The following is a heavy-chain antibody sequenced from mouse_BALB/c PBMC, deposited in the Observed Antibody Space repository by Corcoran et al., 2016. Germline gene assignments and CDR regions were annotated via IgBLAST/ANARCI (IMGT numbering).Heavy chain of an antibody. CDR3: ANWDWYVDV. V-gene: IGHV14-3*02. CDR1: GFNIKDTY. D-gene: IGHD4-1*01. CDR2: IDPANGNT. Sequence: EVQLQQSGAELVKPGASVKLSCTASGFNIKDTYMHWVKQRPEQGLEWLGRIDPANGNTKYDPKFQGKATITADTSSNTAYLQLSSLTSEDTAVYYCANWDWYVDVWGAGTTVTVSS. J-gene: IGHJ1*01.